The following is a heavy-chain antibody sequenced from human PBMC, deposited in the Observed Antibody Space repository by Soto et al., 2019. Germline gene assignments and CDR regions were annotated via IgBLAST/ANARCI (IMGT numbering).Heavy chain of an antibody. CDR2: INHSGST. Sequence: QVQLQQWGAGLLKPSETLSLTCAVYGGSFSGYYWSWIHQPPGKGLEWIGEINHSGSTNYNPSLKSRVTISVDTSKNQFSLKLSSVTAADTAVYYCARGSRACGSCVDYWGQGTLVTVSS. J-gene: IGHJ4*02. D-gene: IGHD2-15*01. CDR3: ARGSRACGSCVDY. V-gene: IGHV4-34*01. CDR1: GGSFSGYY.